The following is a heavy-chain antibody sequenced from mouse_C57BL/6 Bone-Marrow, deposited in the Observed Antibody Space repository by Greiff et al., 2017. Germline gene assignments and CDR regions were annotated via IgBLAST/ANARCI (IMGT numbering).Heavy chain of an antibody. J-gene: IGHJ2*01. Sequence: VQLQQPGAELVKPGASVKLSCKASGYTFTSYWMHWVKQRPGQGLEWIGMIHPNSGSTNYNEKFKSKATLTVDKSSSTAYMQLSSLTSEDSAVYYCARGGFTTEDYFDYWGQGTTLTVSS. CDR1: GYTFTSYW. D-gene: IGHD1-1*01. CDR3: ARGGFTTEDYFDY. V-gene: IGHV1-64*01. CDR2: IHPNSGST.